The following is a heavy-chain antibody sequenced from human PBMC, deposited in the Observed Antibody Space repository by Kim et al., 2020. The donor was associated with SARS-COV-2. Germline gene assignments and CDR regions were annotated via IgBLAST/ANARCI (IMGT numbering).Heavy chain of an antibody. J-gene: IGHJ2*01. CDR1: GFTFSDYA. D-gene: IGHD1-26*01. CDR3: TRANPYSGGYQGWFFDL. V-gene: IGHV3-49*04. CDR2: IRSKAYAGTT. Sequence: GGSLRLSCTASGFTFSDYAMAWVRQSPGKGLEWVCFIRSKAYAGTTEYAASVKGRFTISRDDSKNIAYLQMNSLKTEDTAVYHCTRANPYSGGYQGWFFDLWGRGTLVTVSS.